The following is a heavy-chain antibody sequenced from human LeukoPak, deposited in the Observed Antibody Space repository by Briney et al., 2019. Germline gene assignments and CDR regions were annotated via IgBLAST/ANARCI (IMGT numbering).Heavy chain of an antibody. CDR2: IYHSGST. J-gene: IGHJ4*02. CDR3: ARDSEVGATTFDY. Sequence: PSETLSLTCTVSGYSISSGYYWGWIRQPPGKGLEWIGSIYHSGSTYYNPSLKSRVTISVDTSKNQFSLKLSSVTAADTAVYYCARDSEVGATTFDYWGQGTLVTVSS. CDR1: GYSISSGYY. D-gene: IGHD1-26*01. V-gene: IGHV4-38-2*02.